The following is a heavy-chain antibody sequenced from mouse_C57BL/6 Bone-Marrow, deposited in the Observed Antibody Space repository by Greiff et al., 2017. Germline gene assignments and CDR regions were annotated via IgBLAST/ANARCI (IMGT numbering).Heavy chain of an antibody. CDR1: GYTFTSYW. CDR2: IPPNSGST. CDR3: ARWLANWDWYCDV. J-gene: IGHJ1*03. D-gene: IGHD4-1*01. V-gene: IGHV1-64*01. Sequence: IQLQQPGAELVKPGASVKLSCKASGYTFTSYWMHWVKQRPGPGLAWIGMIPPNSGSTNYNEKFQCKATLTVDKSSSTAYMQLSSLTSEDSAVYYCARWLANWDWYCDVWGTGTTVTVSS.